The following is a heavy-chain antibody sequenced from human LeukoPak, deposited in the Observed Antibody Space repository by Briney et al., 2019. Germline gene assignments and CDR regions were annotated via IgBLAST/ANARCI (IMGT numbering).Heavy chain of an antibody. J-gene: IGHJ3*02. Sequence: PSETLSLTGTVSGGSISSYYWSWIRQPPGKGLEWIGYIYYSGSTNYNPSLKSRVTISVDTSKNQLSLKLSSVTAADTAVYYCAREAGYSAFDIWGQGTMVTVSS. CDR3: AREAGYSAFDI. D-gene: IGHD3-9*01. CDR2: IYYSGST. CDR1: GGSISSYY. V-gene: IGHV4-59*12.